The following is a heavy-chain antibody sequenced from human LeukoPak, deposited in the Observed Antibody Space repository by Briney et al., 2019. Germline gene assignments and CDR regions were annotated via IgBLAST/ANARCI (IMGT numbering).Heavy chain of an antibody. CDR2: ISSSSGST. Sequence: GGSLRLSCAASGFTFSGYSLSWVRQAPGKGLEWVSAISSSSGSTFYADSVKGRFTISRDNSKKTLYLQMNSLRAEDTAVYYCAKAAYGDYTPFDYWGQGTLVTVSS. CDR1: GFTFSGYS. V-gene: IGHV3-23*01. D-gene: IGHD4-17*01. CDR3: AKAAYGDYTPFDY. J-gene: IGHJ4*02.